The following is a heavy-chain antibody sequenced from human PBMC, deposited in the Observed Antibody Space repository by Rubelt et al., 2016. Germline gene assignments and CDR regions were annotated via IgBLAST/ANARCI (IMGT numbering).Heavy chain of an antibody. CDR3: ARDGYYDSSGYSPIDY. D-gene: IGHD3-22*01. Sequence: QVQLVQSGAEVKKPGASVKVSCKASGCTFTSYGINWVRQAPGQGLEWMGWISAYNGNTNYAQKLQGRVTMTTDYRGLRSLGSDATAVYYGARDGYYDSSGYSPIDYWGQGTLVTVSS. V-gene: IGHV1-18*01. CDR2: ISAYNGNT. CDR1: GCTFTSYG. J-gene: IGHJ4*02.